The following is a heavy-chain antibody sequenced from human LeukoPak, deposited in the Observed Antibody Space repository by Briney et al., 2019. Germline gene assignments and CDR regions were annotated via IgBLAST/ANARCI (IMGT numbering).Heavy chain of an antibody. D-gene: IGHD3-10*01. V-gene: IGHV4-30-4*01. CDR3: ARDPGAYPYYFDY. CDR2: IHYSGST. J-gene: IGHJ4*02. Sequence: SETLSLTCTVSGGSISSGDYFWSWIRQPPGKGLEWIGYIHYSGSTFYNPSLKSRVTISVDTSKNQFSLNLSSVTAADTAVYPCARDPGAYPYYFDYWGQGTLVTVSS. CDR1: GGSISSGDYF.